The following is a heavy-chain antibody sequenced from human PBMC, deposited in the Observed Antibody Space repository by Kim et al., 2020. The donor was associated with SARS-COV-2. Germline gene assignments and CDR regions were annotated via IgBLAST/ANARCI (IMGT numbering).Heavy chain of an antibody. Sequence: GGSLRLSCAASGFTFSSYAMSWVRQAPGKGLEWVSAISGSGGSTYYADSVKGRFTISRDNSKNTLYLQMNSLRAEDTAVYYCAKGPVRGYSYGVYWYFDLWGRGTLVTVSS. CDR1: GFTFSSYA. V-gene: IGHV3-23*01. CDR2: ISGSGGST. J-gene: IGHJ2*01. CDR3: AKGPVRGYSYGVYWYFDL. D-gene: IGHD5-18*01.